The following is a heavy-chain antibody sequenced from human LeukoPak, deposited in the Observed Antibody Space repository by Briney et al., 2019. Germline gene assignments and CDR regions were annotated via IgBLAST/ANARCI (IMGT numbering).Heavy chain of an antibody. D-gene: IGHD3-22*01. V-gene: IGHV3-48*04. CDR2: ISSSSSTI. Sequence: SGGSLRLSCAASGFTFSSYSMNWVRQAPGKGLEWVSYISSSSSTIYYADSVKGRFIISRDNAKNSLYLQMNGLRAEDTAVYYCARNGYYDSSGSYVYYYYYYMDVWGKGTTVTVSS. J-gene: IGHJ6*03. CDR1: GFTFSSYS. CDR3: ARNGYYDSSGSYVYYYYYYMDV.